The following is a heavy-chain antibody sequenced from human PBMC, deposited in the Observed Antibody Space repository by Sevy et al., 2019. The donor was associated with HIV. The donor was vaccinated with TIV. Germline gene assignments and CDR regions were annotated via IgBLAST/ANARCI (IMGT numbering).Heavy chain of an antibody. V-gene: IGHV3-48*02. CDR2: ISSSSSTI. CDR1: EFTFSSYS. J-gene: IGHJ6*02. Sequence: GGSLRLSCAASEFTFSSYSMNWVRQAPGKGLEWVSYISSSSSTIYYADSVKGRFTISRDNAKNSLYLQMNSLRDEDTAVYYCARNSLRFLEWLPKSYYYYGMDVWGQGTTVTVSS. CDR3: ARNSLRFLEWLPKSYYYYGMDV. D-gene: IGHD3-3*01.